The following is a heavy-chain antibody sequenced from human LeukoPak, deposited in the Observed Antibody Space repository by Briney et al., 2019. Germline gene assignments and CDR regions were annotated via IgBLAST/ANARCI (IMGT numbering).Heavy chain of an antibody. CDR2: ISSSSNYI. CDR3: ARGGAAAGLDAFDI. V-gene: IGHV3-21*01. J-gene: IGHJ3*02. Sequence: GGSLRLSCVVSGFTFNRCWMNWVRQAPGKGLEWVSSISSSSNYIYYADSVKGRFTISRDNAKNSLYLQMNSLRAEDTAVYYCARGGAAAGLDAFDIWGQGTVVTVSS. CDR1: GFTFNRCW. D-gene: IGHD6-13*01.